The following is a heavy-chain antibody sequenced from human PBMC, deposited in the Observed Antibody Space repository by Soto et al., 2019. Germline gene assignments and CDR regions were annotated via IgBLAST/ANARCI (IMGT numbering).Heavy chain of an antibody. D-gene: IGHD6-19*01. V-gene: IGHV3-30-3*01. CDR3: ARPQAVAGLGGYFDY. CDR2: ISYGGSDK. Sequence: ESGGGVVQPGRSLRLSCAASGFTLSTYAMHWVRQAPGKGPEWVAVISYGGSDKYYADSVKGRFTISRDNSKNTLYLQMNSLRPEDTAIYYCARPQAVAGLGGYFDYWGQGTLVTVSS. CDR1: GFTLSTYA. J-gene: IGHJ4*02.